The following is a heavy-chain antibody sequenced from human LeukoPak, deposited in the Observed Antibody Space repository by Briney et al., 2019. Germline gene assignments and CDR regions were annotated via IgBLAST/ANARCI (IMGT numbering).Heavy chain of an antibody. CDR2: SYYSGST. Sequence: PSETLSLTCTVSGGSISSDYWSWIRQPPGKGLEWIGYSYYSGSTYYNPSLKSRVTISVDTSKNQFSLKLSSVTAADTAVYYCARQEYYDFWSGSHTTHDAFDIWGQGTMVTVSS. J-gene: IGHJ3*02. D-gene: IGHD3-3*01. V-gene: IGHV4-59*08. CDR3: ARQEYYDFWSGSHTTHDAFDI. CDR1: GGSISSDY.